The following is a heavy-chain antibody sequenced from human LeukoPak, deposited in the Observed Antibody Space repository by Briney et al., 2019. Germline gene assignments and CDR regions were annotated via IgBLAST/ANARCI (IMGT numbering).Heavy chain of an antibody. D-gene: IGHD2-2*01. J-gene: IGHJ6*03. Sequence: ASVKVSCKASGGTFSSYAISWVRQAPGQRLEWMGGIIPIFGTANYAQKFQGRVTITADESTSTAYMELSSLRSEDTAVYYCARERCCSSTSCTCDYYYYYMDVWGKGTTVTVSS. CDR3: ARERCCSSTSCTCDYYYYYMDV. V-gene: IGHV1-69*13. CDR1: GGTFSSYA. CDR2: IIPIFGTA.